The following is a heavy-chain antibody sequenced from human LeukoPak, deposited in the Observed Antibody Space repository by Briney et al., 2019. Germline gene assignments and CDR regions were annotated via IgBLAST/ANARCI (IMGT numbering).Heavy chain of an antibody. D-gene: IGHD3-22*01. V-gene: IGHV4-4*07. Sequence: PSETLSLTCSVSGASISSFYWSWIRQPAGKGLEWIGRIYTSGTTNYNPSLKSRVKMSIDTSKNQFSLKLNSVTAADTAVYYCAREGDYYDSSGFDSWGQGILVTVSS. CDR1: GASISSFY. J-gene: IGHJ4*02. CDR3: AREGDYYDSSGFDS. CDR2: IYTSGTT.